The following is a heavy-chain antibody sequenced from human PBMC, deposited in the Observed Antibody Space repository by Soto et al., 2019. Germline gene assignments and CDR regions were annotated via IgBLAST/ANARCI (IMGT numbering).Heavy chain of an antibody. CDR2: IIPILGIA. Sequence: GASVKVSCKASGGTFSSYTISWVRQAPGQGLEWMGRIIPILGIANYAQKFQGRVTITADKSTSTVYMELSSLRSEDTAVYYCARGLIYDSSGYYFDYWGQGTLVTVSS. D-gene: IGHD3-22*01. J-gene: IGHJ4*02. V-gene: IGHV1-69*02. CDR3: ARGLIYDSSGYYFDY. CDR1: GGTFSSYT.